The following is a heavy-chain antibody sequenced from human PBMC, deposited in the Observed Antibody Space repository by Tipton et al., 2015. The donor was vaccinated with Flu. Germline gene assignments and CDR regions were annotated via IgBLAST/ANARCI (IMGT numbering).Heavy chain of an antibody. J-gene: IGHJ4*02. CDR3: ARGNFGSEIWGSFYDY. CDR1: GFTFITYA. CDR2: ISDNGGTT. D-gene: IGHD3-10*01. V-gene: IGHV3-64*02. Sequence: CAASGFTFITYAMHWVRQTPGKGLEYVSGISDNGGTTYYADSVKGRFTISRDNSNNTLYLQMGSLRAEDVAVYYCARGNFGSEIWGSFYDYWGQGALVTVSS.